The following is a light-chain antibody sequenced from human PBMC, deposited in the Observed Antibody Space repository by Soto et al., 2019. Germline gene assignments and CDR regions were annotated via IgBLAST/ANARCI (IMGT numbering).Light chain of an antibody. V-gene: IGKV3-20*01. CDR1: QSVSSSY. CDR2: GAS. CDR3: QQYGSSSLT. J-gene: IGKJ4*01. Sequence: EIVLTQSPGTLSLSPGERATLSCRASQSVSSSYLAWYQQKPGQAPRLLIYGASSRDTGIPDRFSGSGSGTDFTLTISRLEPEDFAVYYCQQYGSSSLTFGGGTTVEIK.